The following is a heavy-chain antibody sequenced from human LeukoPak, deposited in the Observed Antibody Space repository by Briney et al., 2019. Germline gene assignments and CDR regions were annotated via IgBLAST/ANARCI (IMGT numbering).Heavy chain of an antibody. Sequence: ASVKVSCKASGYTFTIYSISWVRQAPGQGLEWMGGISTYNGNTEYVQKFQGRVTMTTDTSTNTAYMELRTLSSDDTAVYYCAREADTVLIRAFDYWGQGTLVTVSS. CDR2: ISTYNGNT. V-gene: IGHV1-18*01. D-gene: IGHD5-18*01. J-gene: IGHJ4*02. CDR3: AREADTVLIRAFDY. CDR1: GYTFTIYS.